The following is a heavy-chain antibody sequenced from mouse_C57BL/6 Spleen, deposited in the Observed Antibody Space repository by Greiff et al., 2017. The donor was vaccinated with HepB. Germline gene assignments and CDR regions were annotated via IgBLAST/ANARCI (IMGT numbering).Heavy chain of an antibody. CDR1: GYAFSSSW. Sequence: VQLQQSGPELVKPGASVKISCKASGYAFSSSWMNWVKQRPGKGLEWIGRIYPGDGDTNYNGKFKGKATLTADKSSSTAYMQLSSLTSEDSAVYFCARGVWSYAMDYWGQGTSVTVSS. CDR2: IYPGDGDT. J-gene: IGHJ4*01. V-gene: IGHV1-82*01. D-gene: IGHD2-10*02. CDR3: ARGVWSYAMDY.